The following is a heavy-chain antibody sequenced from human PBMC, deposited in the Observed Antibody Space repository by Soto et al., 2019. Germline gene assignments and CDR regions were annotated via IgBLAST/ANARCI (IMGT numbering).Heavy chain of an antibody. J-gene: IGHJ4*02. D-gene: IGHD3-10*01. V-gene: IGHV4-4*07. CDR3: ARDLKFGQADY. Sequence: PETLSLTCTVSGGSISSYYWTWIRQPSGKGLEWIGRIYTSGSTNYNPSLKSRVTLSVDTSKNQFSLKLISVTAADTAVYYCARDLKFGQADYWGQGSQVTVSS. CDR1: GGSISSYY. CDR2: IYTSGST.